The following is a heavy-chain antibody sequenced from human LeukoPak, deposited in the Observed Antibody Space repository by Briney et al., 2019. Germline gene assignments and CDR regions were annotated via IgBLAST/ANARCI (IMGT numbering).Heavy chain of an antibody. V-gene: IGHV3-7*01. D-gene: IGHD2-15*01. CDR2: INQDGSEK. Sequence: QAGGSLRLSCAASGFTFSSYWMSWVRQAPGKGLEWVANINQDGSEKYYVDSVKGRFTISRDNAKNSLYLQMNSLRAEDTAVYYCAREGCSGGSCYHNWFDPWGQGTLVTVSS. CDR1: GFTFSSYW. CDR3: AREGCSGGSCYHNWFDP. J-gene: IGHJ5*02.